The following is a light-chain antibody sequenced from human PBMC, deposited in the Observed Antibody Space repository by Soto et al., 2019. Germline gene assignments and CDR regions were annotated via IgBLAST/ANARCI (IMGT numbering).Light chain of an antibody. V-gene: IGLV2-14*01. Sequence: LTQPASVSGSPGQSITISCTGTSIDVGTYNYVSWYQQHPGKAPKVMIYEVTYRPSGVSNRFSGSKSGNTASLTISGLQAEDEAEYYCSSYTGSSTLYVFXTGTKV. CDR3: SSYTGSSTLYV. CDR2: EVT. CDR1: SIDVGTYNY. J-gene: IGLJ1*01.